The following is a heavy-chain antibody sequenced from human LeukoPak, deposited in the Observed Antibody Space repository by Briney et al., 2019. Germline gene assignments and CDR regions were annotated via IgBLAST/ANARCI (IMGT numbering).Heavy chain of an antibody. CDR1: GYTFTNYG. Sequence: ASVKVSCKASGYTFTNYGISWVRQAPGQGLEWMGWINTNTGNPTYAQGFTGRFVFSLDTSVSTAYLQISSLKAEDTAVYYCARAHKHGSFLEWSNNLGTGDFDYWGQGTLVTVSS. V-gene: IGHV7-4-1*02. CDR3: ARAHKHGSFLEWSNNLGTGDFDY. CDR2: INTNTGNP. D-gene: IGHD3-3*01. J-gene: IGHJ4*02.